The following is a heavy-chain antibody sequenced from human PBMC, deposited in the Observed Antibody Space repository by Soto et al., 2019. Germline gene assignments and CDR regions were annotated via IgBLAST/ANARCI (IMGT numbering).Heavy chain of an antibody. D-gene: IGHD6-19*01. J-gene: IGHJ6*02. CDR1: GFTFSSYG. CDR2: IAYDASNR. Sequence: SRGVPCAVSGFTFSSYGMHWVRQAPGKGLEWVAVIAYDASNRYYADSVKVRFTISRDNSKNTLYLQMNSLRADDTAVYYCAKDLGWYGGYYYGMDVWSQGTTVTV. CDR3: AKDLGWYGGYYYGMDV. V-gene: IGHV3-30*18.